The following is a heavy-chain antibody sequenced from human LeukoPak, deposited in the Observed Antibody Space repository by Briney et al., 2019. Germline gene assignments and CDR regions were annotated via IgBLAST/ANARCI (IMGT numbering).Heavy chain of an antibody. CDR1: GFTFSSNW. J-gene: IGHJ4*02. CDR3: ARDSYRALDY. CDR2: INQDGSEK. D-gene: IGHD1-14*01. Sequence: PGGSLRLPCAASGFTFSSNWMSWVRQAPGKGPEWVAHINQDGSEKYYVDSVKGRFTISRDNAKNSLYLQMNSLRAEDTAVYYCARDSYRALDYWGQGTLVTVSS. V-gene: IGHV3-7*01.